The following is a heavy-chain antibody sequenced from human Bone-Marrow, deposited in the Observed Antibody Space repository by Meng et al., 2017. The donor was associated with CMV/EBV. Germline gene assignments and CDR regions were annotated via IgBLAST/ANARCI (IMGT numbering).Heavy chain of an antibody. J-gene: IGHJ4*02. V-gene: IGHV1-18*04. CDR2: ISAYNGNT. D-gene: IGHD2-2*01. CDR3: ARDRGPAKHKPLPLDY. CDR1: GYTFTGYY. Sequence: ASVKVSCKASGYTFTGYYMHWVRQAPGQGLEWMGWISAYNGNTNYAQKLQGRVTMTTDTSTSTAYMELRRLRSDDTAVYYCARDRGPAKHKPLPLDYWGQGKLVTVSS.